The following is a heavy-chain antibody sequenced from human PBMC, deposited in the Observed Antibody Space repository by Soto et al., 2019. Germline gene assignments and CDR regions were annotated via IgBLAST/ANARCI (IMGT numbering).Heavy chain of an antibody. D-gene: IGHD2-21*01. CDR3: AASCVGCGGFNYYGMDV. Sequence: QVQLQESGPGLIEPSQTLTLVCTVSGGSISSGGYYWSWIRQHPGKGLEWIGYIYYSGSTYYNPSLKSRVTISVDTSKNQFSLKLSSVTAADTAVYYCAASCVGCGGFNYYGMDVWGQGTTVTVSS. CDR2: IYYSGST. J-gene: IGHJ6*02. CDR1: GGSISSGGYY. V-gene: IGHV4-31*03.